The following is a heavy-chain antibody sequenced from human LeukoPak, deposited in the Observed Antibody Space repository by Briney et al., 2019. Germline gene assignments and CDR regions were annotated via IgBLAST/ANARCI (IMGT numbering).Heavy chain of an antibody. D-gene: IGHD3-22*01. Sequence: GGSLRLSCVASGSTFSSNHMGWVRQAPGKGLEWVSGIYSDSSTYYTESVKGRFTISRDNSKNILHLQMNSLTAGDTAVYYCARGIYSRYDHWGQGTLVTVSS. CDR1: GSTFSSNH. J-gene: IGHJ4*02. CDR3: ARGIYSRYDH. V-gene: IGHV3-53*01. CDR2: IYSDSST.